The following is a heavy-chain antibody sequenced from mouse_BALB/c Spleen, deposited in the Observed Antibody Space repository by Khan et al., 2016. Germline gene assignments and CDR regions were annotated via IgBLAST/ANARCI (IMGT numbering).Heavy chain of an antibody. CDR1: GYTFSTYW. CDR3: SRGLGRGYFDY. Sequence: QVQLQQSGAELMKPGASVKISCKATGYTFSTYWIEWVKQRPGHGLEWIGEILPGSGSINYNEKFKGKATFTADTSSNTASMQLSSLTTEDSAVYYCSRGLGRGYFDYWGHGTTLTVSS. CDR2: ILPGSGSI. V-gene: IGHV1-9*01. J-gene: IGHJ2*01.